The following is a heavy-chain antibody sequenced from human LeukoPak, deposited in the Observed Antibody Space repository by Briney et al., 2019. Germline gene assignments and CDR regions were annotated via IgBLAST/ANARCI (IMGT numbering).Heavy chain of an antibody. D-gene: IGHD3-10*01. CDR1: GFTFSSYG. CDR3: TRGGWFGDPYYYYYYMDV. Sequence: GGSLRLSCAASGFTFSSYGMHWVRQAPGKGLEWVGFIRSKAYGGTTEYAASVKGRFTISRDDSKSIAYLQMNSLKTEDTAVYYCTRGGWFGDPYYYYYYMDVWGKGTTVTISS. V-gene: IGHV3-49*04. J-gene: IGHJ6*03. CDR2: IRSKAYGGTT.